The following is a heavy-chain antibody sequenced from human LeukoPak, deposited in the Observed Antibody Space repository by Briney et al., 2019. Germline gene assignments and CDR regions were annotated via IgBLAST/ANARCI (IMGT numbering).Heavy chain of an antibody. D-gene: IGHD3-22*01. CDR2: INPNTGDT. Sequence: ASVKVSCKASGYTFTGYYMQWVRQAPGQGLEWMGWINPNTGDTSFAEKFQGRVTMTRDTSITTAYMELGRLTSDDTAVYYCGRDQSFLHKSGYSNWIDPWGQGTLVTVSS. J-gene: IGHJ5*02. V-gene: IGHV1-2*02. CDR1: GYTFTGYY. CDR3: GRDQSFLHKSGYSNWIDP.